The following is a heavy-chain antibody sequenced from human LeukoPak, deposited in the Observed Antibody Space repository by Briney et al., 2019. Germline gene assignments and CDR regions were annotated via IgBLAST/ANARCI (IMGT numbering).Heavy chain of an antibody. Sequence: GGSLRLSCEASGFTFSAYAMTWVRQAPGKGREWVAVIWYDGSNKYYADSVKGRFTLSRDHSKNTLYLQMKSLRAEDTAVYYCARELEIAVAGTLGYWGQGTLVTVSS. D-gene: IGHD6-19*01. CDR3: ARELEIAVAGTLGY. V-gene: IGHV3-33*07. CDR2: IWYDGSNK. J-gene: IGHJ4*02. CDR1: GFTFSAYA.